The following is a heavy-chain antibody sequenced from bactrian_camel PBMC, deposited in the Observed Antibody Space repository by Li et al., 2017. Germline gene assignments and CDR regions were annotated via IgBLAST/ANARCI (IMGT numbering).Heavy chain of an antibody. Sequence: HVQLVESGGGSVQAGGSLRLSCTASGFIFDDSDMGWYRQAPGKEREWVASISADGAETYSDTVKGRFTISRDNAKNTLFLQMNSLQTDDAAVYYCLISPSTLEAAATGQGTQVTVS. V-gene: IGHV3S55*01. D-gene: IGHD4*01. CDR1: GFIFDDSD. CDR2: ISADGAE. J-gene: IGHJ4*01.